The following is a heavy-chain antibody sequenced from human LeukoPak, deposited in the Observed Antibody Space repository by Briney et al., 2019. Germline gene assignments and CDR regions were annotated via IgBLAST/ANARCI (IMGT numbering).Heavy chain of an antibody. Sequence: PSETLSLTCKVSGGSISNYYWSWLRQPPGKGLEWIGYMYHTGHTMYNSSLQSLVTMSLDTSKNHFSLRLSSVTAADTAVYYCARHPFATPFDFGGPGTFVTVPS. J-gene: IGHJ4*02. D-gene: IGHD2-15*01. CDR2: MYHTGHT. V-gene: IGHV4-59*08. CDR1: GGSISNYY. CDR3: ARHPFATPFDF.